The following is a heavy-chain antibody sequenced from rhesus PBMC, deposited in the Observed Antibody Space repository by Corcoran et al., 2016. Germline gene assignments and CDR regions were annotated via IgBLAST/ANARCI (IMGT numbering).Heavy chain of an antibody. CDR1: GFTFSSYA. CDR3: AKDWATVIPYGLDS. V-gene: IGHV3-103*01. D-gene: IGHD4-35*01. J-gene: IGHJ6*01. Sequence: EVQLVETGGGLVQPGGSLRLSCAVSGFTFSSYAMQWVRQARGKGLELNSAINGGGVSTYYADSVKGRFTISRDNSKNTLSLQMNSLRAEDTAVYYCAKDWATVIPYGLDSWGQGVVVTVSS. CDR2: INGGGVST.